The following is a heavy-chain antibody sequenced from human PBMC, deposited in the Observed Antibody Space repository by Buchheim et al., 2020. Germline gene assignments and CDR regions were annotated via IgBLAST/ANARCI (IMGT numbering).Heavy chain of an antibody. CDR3: AREITIFGMVITRYFDY. J-gene: IGHJ4*02. V-gene: IGHV4-31*03. CDR1: GGSISSGGYY. CDR2: IYYSGST. D-gene: IGHD3-3*01. Sequence: QVQLQESGPGLVKPSQTLSLTCTVSGGSISSGGYYWSWIRQHPGKGLEWIGYIYYSGSTYYNPSLKSRITISLDTSKNKFSLKLSSVTAADTAVYYCAREITIFGMVITRYFDYWGQGTL.